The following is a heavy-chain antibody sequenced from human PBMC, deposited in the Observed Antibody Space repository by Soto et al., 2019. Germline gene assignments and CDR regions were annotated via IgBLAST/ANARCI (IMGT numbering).Heavy chain of an antibody. V-gene: IGHV3-48*02. D-gene: IGHD6-13*01. CDR2: ISSSSSTI. Sequence: GGSLRLSCAASGFTFSSYSMNWVRQAPGKGLGWVSYISSSSSTIYYADSVKGRFTISRDNAKNSLYLQMNSLRDEDTAVYYCARDLIAGKPGSWYGRYYGMDVWGQGTTVTVSS. CDR3: ARDLIAGKPGSWYGRYYGMDV. CDR1: GFTFSSYS. J-gene: IGHJ6*02.